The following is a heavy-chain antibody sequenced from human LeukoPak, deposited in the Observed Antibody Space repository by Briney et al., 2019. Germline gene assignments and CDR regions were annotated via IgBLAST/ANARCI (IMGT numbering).Heavy chain of an antibody. CDR1: GFTFVNYW. J-gene: IGHJ4*02. V-gene: IGHV3-7*04. Sequence: GGSLRLSCAASGFTFVNYWMTWVRQAPGKGLEWVAKIKEDGSEKYYVDSVKGRFTISRDNAKNSLYLQMNSLTAEDTAVYYCAGGAFSLLYWGQGTLVTVSS. D-gene: IGHD2-15*01. CDR2: IKEDGSEK. CDR3: AGGAFSLLY.